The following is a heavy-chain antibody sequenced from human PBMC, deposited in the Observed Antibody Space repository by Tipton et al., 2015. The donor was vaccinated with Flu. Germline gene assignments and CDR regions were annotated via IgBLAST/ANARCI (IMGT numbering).Heavy chain of an antibody. D-gene: IGHD3-22*01. Sequence: QLVQSGAEVKKPGASVKVSCKTSGYSFTNYGISWVRQAPGQGLEWLGWISPYDGNTNYAQNLLGRVTMATDTSTSTAYMKLKSLISDDTAVYFCARGWLEDAFDIWGQGTMVTVSS. CDR3: ARGWLEDAFDI. V-gene: IGHV1-18*04. CDR2: ISPYDGNT. J-gene: IGHJ3*02. CDR1: GYSFTNYG.